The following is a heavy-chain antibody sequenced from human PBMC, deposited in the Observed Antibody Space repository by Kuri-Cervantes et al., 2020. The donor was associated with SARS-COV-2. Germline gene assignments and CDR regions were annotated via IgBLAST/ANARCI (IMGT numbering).Heavy chain of an antibody. V-gene: IGHV4-39*07. CDR1: GGTITTYSYY. CDR2: LYYSSST. J-gene: IGHJ6*02. CDR3: ARESNYSHYYGTEV. Sequence: GSLRLSCTVSGGTITTYSYYWGWIPQPPGKGLEWIGSLYYSSSTYYNPALKSRVTISVDTSKKRFSLELDSVTAADTAVYYCARESNYSHYYGTEVWGQGTTVTVSS.